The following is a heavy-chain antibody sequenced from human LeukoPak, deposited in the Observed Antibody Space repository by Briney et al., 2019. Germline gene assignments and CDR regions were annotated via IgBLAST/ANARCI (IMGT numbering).Heavy chain of an antibody. Sequence: GGSLRLSCAASGFTFSSYGMHWVRQAPGKGLEWVAVIWYDGSNKYYADSVKGRFTISRDNSKDTLYLQMNSLRAEDTAVYYCARTKGVYGRPSTGTTFSGAADYWGQGTLVTVSS. CDR1: GFTFSSYG. J-gene: IGHJ4*02. V-gene: IGHV3-33*01. D-gene: IGHD1-7*01. CDR2: IWYDGSNK. CDR3: ARTKGVYGRPSTGTTFSGAADY.